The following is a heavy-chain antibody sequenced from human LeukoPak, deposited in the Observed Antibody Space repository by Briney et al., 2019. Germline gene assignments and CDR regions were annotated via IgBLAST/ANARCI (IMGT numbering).Heavy chain of an antibody. CDR1: GFTFSSYE. CDR2: ISSSGSTI. V-gene: IGHV3-48*03. CDR3: AELGITMNGGV. D-gene: IGHD3-10*02. Sequence: GGSLRLSCAASGFTFSSYEMHWVRQAPGKGLGWVSYISSSGSTIYYADSVKGRFTISRDKAKNSLYLQMNSLRAEDTAVYYCAELGITMNGGVWGKGTTVTISS. J-gene: IGHJ6*04.